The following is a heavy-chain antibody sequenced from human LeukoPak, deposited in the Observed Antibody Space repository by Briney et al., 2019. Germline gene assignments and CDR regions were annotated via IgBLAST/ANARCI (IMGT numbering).Heavy chain of an antibody. CDR1: GFTVSSNS. D-gene: IGHD1-26*01. CDR2: IYSDNT. J-gene: IGHJ4*02. V-gene: IGHV3-53*01. CDR3: ARRLWEPAVSFDY. Sequence: PGGSLRLSCTVSGFTVSSNSMSWVRQAPGKGLEWVSFIYSDNTHYSDSVKGRFTISRDNSKNTLYLQMNSLRAEDTAVYYCARRLWEPAVSFDYWGQGTLVTVSS.